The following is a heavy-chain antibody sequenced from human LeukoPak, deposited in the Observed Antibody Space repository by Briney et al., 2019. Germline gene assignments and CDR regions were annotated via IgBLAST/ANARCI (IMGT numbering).Heavy chain of an antibody. CDR3: ARCGNNFIYYFDH. D-gene: IGHD5-12*01. Sequence: SETLSLTCTVSGGSIRSYYWSWIRQPPGKGLEWIGYIYYSGSTNYNPSLKSRVTISVDTSKNQFSLKLSSVTAADTAVYYCARCGNNFIYYFDHWGQGTLVTVSS. V-gene: IGHV4-59*01. J-gene: IGHJ4*02. CDR2: IYYSGST. CDR1: GGSIRSYY.